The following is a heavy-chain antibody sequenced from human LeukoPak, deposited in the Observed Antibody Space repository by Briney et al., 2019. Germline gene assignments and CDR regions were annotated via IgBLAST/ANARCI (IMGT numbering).Heavy chain of an antibody. Sequence: TVKVSCKASGGTFSSYAISWVRQAPGQGLEWMGGIIPIFGTANYAQKFQGRVTITADESTSTAYMELSSLRSGDTAVYYCARKGALWFGELFHYMDVWGKGTTVTVSS. CDR3: ARKGALWFGELFHYMDV. CDR1: GGTFSSYA. J-gene: IGHJ6*03. V-gene: IGHV1-69*01. D-gene: IGHD3-10*01. CDR2: IIPIFGTA.